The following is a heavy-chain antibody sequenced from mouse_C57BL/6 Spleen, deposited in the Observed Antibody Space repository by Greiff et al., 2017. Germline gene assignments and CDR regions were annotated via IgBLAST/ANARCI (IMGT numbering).Heavy chain of an antibody. J-gene: IGHJ4*01. Sequence: VQLQQSGPELAKPGASVKISCKASGYAFSSSWMNWVKQRPGKGLEWIGRIYPGDGDTNYNGKFKGKATLTADKSSSTAYMQLSSLTSEDSAVYFCARRYGSSYDAMDYWGQGTSVTVSS. CDR1: GYAFSSSW. CDR2: IYPGDGDT. V-gene: IGHV1-82*01. CDR3: ARRYGSSYDAMDY. D-gene: IGHD1-1*01.